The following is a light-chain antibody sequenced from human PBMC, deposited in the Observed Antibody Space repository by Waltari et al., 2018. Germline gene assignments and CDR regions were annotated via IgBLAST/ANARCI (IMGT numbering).Light chain of an antibody. Sequence: ILVTHSPDSLAVSLSERATINCKSSPSGLYRTNNKNYVAWYQQKPGQPPKLLISWASTRESGVPDRFSGSGSGTDFTLTISSLQAEDVAVYYCQQYYSTIFTFGPGTKVDVK. CDR3: QQYYSTIFT. CDR1: PSGLYRTNNKNY. V-gene: IGKV4-1*01. J-gene: IGKJ3*01. CDR2: WAS.